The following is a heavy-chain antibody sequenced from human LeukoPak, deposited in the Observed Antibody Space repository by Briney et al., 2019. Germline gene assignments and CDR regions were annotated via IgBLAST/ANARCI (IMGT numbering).Heavy chain of an antibody. CDR3: ARYPGYDRYSGSYFDY. CDR1: GFTFSSYG. J-gene: IGHJ4*02. CDR2: IRCDGSNK. V-gene: IGHV3-30*02. D-gene: IGHD1-26*01. Sequence: GGSLRLSCAASGFTFSSYGMHWVRQAPGKGLEWVAFIRCDGSNKYYADSVKGRFTISRDNSKNTLYLQMNSLRAEDTAVYYCARYPGYDRYSGSYFDYWGQGTLVTVSS.